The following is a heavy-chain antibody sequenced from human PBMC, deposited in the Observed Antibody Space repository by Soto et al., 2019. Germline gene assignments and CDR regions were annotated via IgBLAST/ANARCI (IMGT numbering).Heavy chain of an antibody. D-gene: IGHD5-18*01. J-gene: IGHJ6*03. CDR1: GYTFTSYY. V-gene: IGHV1-46*03. CDR2: INPSGGST. CDR3: ARGEQLWPDVEDYYYYKDV. Sequence: ASVKVSCKASGYTFTSYYMHWVRQAPGQGLEWMGIINPSGGSTSYAQKFQGRVTMTRDTSTSTVYMELSSLRSEDTAVYYCARGEQLWPDVEDYYYYKDVWGKGTTVTVSS.